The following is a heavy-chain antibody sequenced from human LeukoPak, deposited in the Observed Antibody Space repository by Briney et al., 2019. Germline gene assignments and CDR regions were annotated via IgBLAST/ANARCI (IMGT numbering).Heavy chain of an antibody. J-gene: IGHJ4*02. CDR3: DIGIAAAGTGY. CDR1: GGSFSSSSYY. CDR2: MYYSGNT. D-gene: IGHD6-13*01. V-gene: IGHV4-39*01. Sequence: SETLSLTCTVSGGSFSSSSYYWGWIRQPPGKGLEWIGSMYYSGNTYYNPSLKSRVTISVDTSKNQFSLKLSSVTAADTAVYYCDIGIAAAGTGYWGQGTLVTVSS.